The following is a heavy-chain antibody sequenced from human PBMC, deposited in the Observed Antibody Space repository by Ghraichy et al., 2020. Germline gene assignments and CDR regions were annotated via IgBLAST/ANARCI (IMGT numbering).Heavy chain of an antibody. Sequence: ASVKVSCKASGYTFTSYGISWVRQAPGQGLEWMGWISAYNGNTNYAQKLQGRVTMTTDTSTSTAYMELRSLRSDDTAVYYCASTALRYSTIPRPGYGMDVWGQGTTVTVSS. J-gene: IGHJ6*02. CDR2: ISAYNGNT. V-gene: IGHV1-18*01. CDR1: GYTFTSYG. D-gene: IGHD3-9*01. CDR3: ASTALRYSTIPRPGYGMDV.